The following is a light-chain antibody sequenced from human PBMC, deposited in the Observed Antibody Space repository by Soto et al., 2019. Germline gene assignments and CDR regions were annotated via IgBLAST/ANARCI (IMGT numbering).Light chain of an antibody. CDR2: EVN. J-gene: IGLJ1*01. CDR3: SSCTSSTTLLYV. CDR1: SSDVGYHNY. V-gene: IGLV2-14*01. Sequence: QSALTQPASVSGSPGQSITISCTGNSSDVGYHNYVSWYRQHPGKAPRLMIYEVNNRPSGVSNRFSGSKSGNTASLTISGPQAEDEDDYDCSSCTSSTTLLYVFGTGTKVTVL.